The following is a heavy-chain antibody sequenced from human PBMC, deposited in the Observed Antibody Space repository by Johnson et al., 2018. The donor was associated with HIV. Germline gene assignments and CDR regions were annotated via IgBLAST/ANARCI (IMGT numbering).Heavy chain of an antibody. CDR3: AKESGGSGSYYIGDMGDAFDI. Sequence: QVQLVESGGGVVQPGRSLRLSCAASGFTFSSYGMHWVRQAPGKGLEWVAVIWYDGSNKYYADSVKGRFTISRDNSKNTVYLQMNSLRAEDTAVYFCAKESGGSGSYYIGDMGDAFDIWGQGTLVTVSS. V-gene: IGHV3-30*18. D-gene: IGHD3-10*01. CDR1: GFTFSSYG. J-gene: IGHJ3*02. CDR2: IWYDGSNK.